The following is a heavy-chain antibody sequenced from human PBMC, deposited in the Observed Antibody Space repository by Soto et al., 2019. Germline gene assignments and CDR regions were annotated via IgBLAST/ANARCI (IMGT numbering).Heavy chain of an antibody. Sequence: EVQLVESGGGLIQPGGSLRLSCAASGFTVSSNYMGWVRQAPGKGLEYVSVVYSAGNTYYTDSVKGRFTISRDSSENMWFLQMDSLRAEDAAGYCCARAVVSSGGWAESFQHWGQGTLVTVSS. V-gene: IGHV3-53*01. CDR1: GFTVSSNY. J-gene: IGHJ1*01. D-gene: IGHD6-19*01. CDR3: ARAVVSSGGWAESFQH. CDR2: VYSAGNT.